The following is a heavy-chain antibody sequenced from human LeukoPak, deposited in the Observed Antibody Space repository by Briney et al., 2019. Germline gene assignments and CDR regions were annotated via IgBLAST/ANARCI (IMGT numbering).Heavy chain of an antibody. J-gene: IGHJ4*02. Sequence: GRSLRLSCAASGFSFSSYGMLWVRQAPGKWLEWVAAIWYDGSNKYYADSVKGRFTISRDNSNNTLYLQMNSLRVEDTAVYYCARGGPEWPLDYWGQGTLVTVSS. CDR1: GFSFSSYG. D-gene: IGHD3-16*01. CDR3: ARGGPEWPLDY. V-gene: IGHV3-33*01. CDR2: IWYDGSNK.